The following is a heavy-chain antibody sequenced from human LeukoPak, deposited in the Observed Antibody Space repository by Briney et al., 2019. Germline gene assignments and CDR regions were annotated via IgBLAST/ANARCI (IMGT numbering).Heavy chain of an antibody. CDR3: ATRDTYYYGSGSYYFDY. CDR2: IYYSGST. Sequence: SETLSLTCTVSGYSISSGYYWGWIRQPPGKGLEWIGNIYYSGSTYYNPSLKSRVTISVDTSKNQFSLKLSSVTAADTAVYYCATRDTYYYGSGSYYFDYWGQGTLVTVSS. D-gene: IGHD3-10*01. CDR1: GYSISSGYY. J-gene: IGHJ4*02. V-gene: IGHV4-38-2*02.